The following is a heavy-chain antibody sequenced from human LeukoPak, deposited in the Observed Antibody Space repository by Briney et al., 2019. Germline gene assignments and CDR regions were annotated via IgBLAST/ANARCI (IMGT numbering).Heavy chain of an antibody. D-gene: IGHD3-3*01. CDR1: GFTFSSYS. V-gene: IGHV3-21*01. Sequence: PGGSLRLSCAASGFTFSSYSMTWVRQAPGKGLEWISSMSSGGRYIYYADSVRGRFTISRDNAKNSLSLLMNSLRAEDTAVYYCARDRPTGASRLFVVRWGQGTLVTVSS. CDR3: ARDRPTGASRLFVVR. CDR2: MSSGGRYI. J-gene: IGHJ4*02.